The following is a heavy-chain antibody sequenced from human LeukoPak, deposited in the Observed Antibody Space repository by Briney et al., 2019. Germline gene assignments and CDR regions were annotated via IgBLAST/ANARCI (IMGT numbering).Heavy chain of an antibody. CDR3: AREDYYDSSGYTRGGNWFDP. CDR2: INTNSGGT. D-gene: IGHD3-22*01. V-gene: IGHV1-2*02. CDR1: GYTFTGYY. Sequence: ASVKVSCKASGYTFTGYYMHWVRQEHGQGHEWMGWINTNSGGTNYAQKFQGRVTMTRDTSISTAYMELSRLRSDDTAVYYCAREDYYDSSGYTRGGNWFDPWGQGTLVTVSS. J-gene: IGHJ5*02.